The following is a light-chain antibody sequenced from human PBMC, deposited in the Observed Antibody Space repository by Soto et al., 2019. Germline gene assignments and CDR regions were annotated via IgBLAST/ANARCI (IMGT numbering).Light chain of an antibody. CDR3: QKYESSLRT. J-gene: IGKJ1*01. CDR1: QSVSSSY. V-gene: IGKV3-20*01. CDR2: GAS. Sequence: EIVLTQSPGTLSLSPGERATLSCRASQSVSSSYLAWYQQKPGQAPRLLIYGASSRATGIPDRFSGSGSGTDFTLTISRLEPEDFAVYYCQKYESSLRTFGQGTKVEIK.